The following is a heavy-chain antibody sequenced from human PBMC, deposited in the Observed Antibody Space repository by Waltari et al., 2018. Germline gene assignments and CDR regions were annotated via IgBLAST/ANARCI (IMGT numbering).Heavy chain of an antibody. CDR3: ARGPYSSGWFTFDP. CDR1: GYTFTGYY. Sequence: QVQLVQSGAEVKKPGASVKVSCKASGYTFTGYYMHWVRQAPGQGLEWMGWINPNSGGNNYAQKFQGRVTMTRDTSISTAYMELGRLRSDDTAVYYCARGPYSSGWFTFDPWGQGTLVTVSS. J-gene: IGHJ5*02. V-gene: IGHV1-2*02. D-gene: IGHD6-19*01. CDR2: INPNSGGN.